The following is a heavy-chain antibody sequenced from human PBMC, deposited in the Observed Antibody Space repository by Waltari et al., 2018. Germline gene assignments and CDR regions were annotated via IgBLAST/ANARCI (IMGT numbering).Heavy chain of an antibody. V-gene: IGHV3-74*01. D-gene: IGHD3-22*01. CDR2: INNDGTTT. CDR1: GFTLSRSW. CDR3: VRIYFESSGHKLS. J-gene: IGHJ5*02. Sequence: EVQLVEYGGGLVQPGWSLRLSCAAYGFTLSRSWMHWARQAPGKGLVWVSLINNDGTTTIYADSVKGRFTISRDNAENTLYLQMNSLRAEDTAVYYCVRIYFESSGHKLSWGQGTLVTVSS.